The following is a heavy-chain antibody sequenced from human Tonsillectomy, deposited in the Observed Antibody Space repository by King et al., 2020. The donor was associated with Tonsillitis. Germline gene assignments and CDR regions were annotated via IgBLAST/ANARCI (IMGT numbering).Heavy chain of an antibody. V-gene: IGHV1-2*02. D-gene: IGHD3-22*01. J-gene: IGHJ4*02. Sequence: VQLVQSGAEVKKRGASVKVSCKASGYTFTDYYLHWVRQAPGPGLECMGWINLNSGDTNYAQKFQGRVTMTRDTSISTAYMELSSLRSADTAVYYCARAYNSSGYYYFDYWGQGTLVTVSS. CDR3: ARAYNSSGYYYFDY. CDR1: GYTFTDYY. CDR2: INLNSGDT.